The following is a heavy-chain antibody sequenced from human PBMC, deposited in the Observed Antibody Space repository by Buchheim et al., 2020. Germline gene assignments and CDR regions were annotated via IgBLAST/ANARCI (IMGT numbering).Heavy chain of an antibody. D-gene: IGHD6-13*01. CDR3: AKDPYYSSSWLYYYYGMDV. CDR2: TSYDGSNK. Sequence: QVQLVESGGGVVQPGRSLRLSCAASGFTFSSYGMHWVRQAPGKGLEWVAVTSYDGSNKYYADSVKGRFTISRDNSKNTLYLQMNSLRAEDTAVYYCAKDPYYSSSWLYYYYGMDVWGQGTT. V-gene: IGHV3-30*18. J-gene: IGHJ6*02. CDR1: GFTFSSYG.